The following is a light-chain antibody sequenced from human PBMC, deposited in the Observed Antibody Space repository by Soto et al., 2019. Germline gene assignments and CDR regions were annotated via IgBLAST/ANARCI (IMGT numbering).Light chain of an antibody. CDR1: SSNLGAGYD. CDR3: QAYDYSLTASV. CDR2: GNR. Sequence: SVRISCTGNSSNLGAGYDVHWYQQLPGAAPKLVIFGNRNRPSGVPERFSGSKSGTSASLAITGLQAEDEADYYCQAYDYSLTASVFGGGTKLTVL. V-gene: IGLV1-40*01. J-gene: IGLJ3*02.